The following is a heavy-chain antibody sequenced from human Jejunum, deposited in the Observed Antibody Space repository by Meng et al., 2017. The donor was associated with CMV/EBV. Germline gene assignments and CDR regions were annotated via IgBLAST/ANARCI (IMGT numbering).Heavy chain of an antibody. D-gene: IGHD2-15*01. Sequence: FTLSTYSMGWVRQAPGKGLEWVSSISDTSSLIYYEDSVKGRFTISRDNAKNSLYLQMNSLRAEDTALYYCARGTCTSSSCPLFDYWGQGTLVTVSS. CDR3: ARGTCTSSSCPLFDY. CDR1: FTLSTYS. J-gene: IGHJ4*02. V-gene: IGHV3-21*01. CDR2: ISDTSSLI.